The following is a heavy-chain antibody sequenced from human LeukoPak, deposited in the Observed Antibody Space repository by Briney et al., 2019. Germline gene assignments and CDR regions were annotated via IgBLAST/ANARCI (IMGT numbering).Heavy chain of an antibody. Sequence: GGSLRLSCAASGFSLTSYSMNWVRQAPGKGLEWVSYIRSSGTTIYYADSVKGRFTISRDNAKSSLYLQMNSLRAEDTAVYYCAKVATEGYYFDYWGQGTLVTVSS. V-gene: IGHV3-48*04. CDR2: IRSSGTTI. CDR3: AKVATEGYYFDY. CDR1: GFSLTSYS. D-gene: IGHD5-12*01. J-gene: IGHJ4*02.